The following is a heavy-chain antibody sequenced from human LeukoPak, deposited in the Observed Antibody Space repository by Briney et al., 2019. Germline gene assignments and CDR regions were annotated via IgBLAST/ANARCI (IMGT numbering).Heavy chain of an antibody. D-gene: IGHD5-12*01. V-gene: IGHV4-34*01. CDR1: GGSFSGYY. J-gene: IGHJ5*02. CDR2: INHSGST. Sequence: PSETLSLTCVVYGGSFSGYYWSWIRQPPGKGLEWIGEINHSGSTNYNPSLKSRVIISVDTSNNQFSLKVNSLTAADTAVYYCARGGPGYSSYGGWLDPWGQGTLVTVSS. CDR3: ARGGPGYSSYGGWLDP.